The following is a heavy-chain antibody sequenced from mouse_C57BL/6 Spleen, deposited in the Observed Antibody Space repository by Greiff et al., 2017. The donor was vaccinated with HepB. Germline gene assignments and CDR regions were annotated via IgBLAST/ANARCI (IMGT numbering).Heavy chain of an antibody. Sequence: DVQLVESGGGLVKPGGSLKLSCAASGFTFSSYAMSWVRQTPEKRLEWVATISDGGSYTYYPDNVKGRFTISRDNAKNNLYLQMSHLKSEDTAMYYCARVYGSPYWYFDVWGTGTTVTVSS. V-gene: IGHV5-4*01. CDR1: GFTFSSYA. J-gene: IGHJ1*03. D-gene: IGHD1-1*01. CDR3: ARVYGSPYWYFDV. CDR2: ISDGGSYT.